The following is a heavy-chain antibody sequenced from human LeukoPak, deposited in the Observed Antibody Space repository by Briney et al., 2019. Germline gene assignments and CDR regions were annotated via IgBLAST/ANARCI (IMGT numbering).Heavy chain of an antibody. V-gene: IGHV3-74*01. CDR3: AREEHRLAEAGTSAFDL. CDR2: INRDGGLT. CDR1: GFTFSENW. Sequence: PGGSLRLSCVASGFTFSENWMHWGRQAPGKGLAWVSHINRDGGLTNYADSVKGRFTISRDNARNTVYLQMSSLRVEDTAIYFCAREEHRLAEAGTSAFDLGGQGTLVTVSP. J-gene: IGHJ3*01. D-gene: IGHD6-13*01.